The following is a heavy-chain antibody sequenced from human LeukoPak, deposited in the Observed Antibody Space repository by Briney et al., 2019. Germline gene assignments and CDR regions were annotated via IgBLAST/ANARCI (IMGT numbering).Heavy chain of an antibody. CDR3: VRDGDHYDFDH. CDR2: INKDGRGP. D-gene: IGHD4-17*01. J-gene: IGHJ4*02. V-gene: IGHV3-74*01. Sequence: PGGSLRLSCAASGFTFTNYWMHWVRQAPGKGLVWVARINKDGRGPDYSDSVKGRFTVSRDNAKNTVHLQMNSLRAEDTAVYYCVRDGDHYDFDHWGRGTLVTV. CDR1: GFTFTNYW.